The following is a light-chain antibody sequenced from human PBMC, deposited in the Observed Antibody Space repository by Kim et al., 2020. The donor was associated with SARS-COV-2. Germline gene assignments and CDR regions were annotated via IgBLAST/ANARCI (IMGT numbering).Light chain of an antibody. V-gene: IGKV1-5*01. CDR1: QSISSW. Sequence: SASVRDRVTITCRASQSISSWLAWYQQKPGKAPKLLMNDASSLESGVPSRFSGSGSGTEFTLTIISLQPDDFATYYCQQYHSYPYTFGQGTNWRS. J-gene: IGKJ2*01. CDR3: QQYHSYPYT. CDR2: DAS.